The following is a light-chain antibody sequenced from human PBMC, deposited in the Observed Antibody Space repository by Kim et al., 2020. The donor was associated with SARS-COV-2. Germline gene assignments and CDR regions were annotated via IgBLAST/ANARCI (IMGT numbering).Light chain of an antibody. CDR1: QSVRSN. CDR2: GAS. Sequence: EIVMTQSPATLSVSPGERATLSCRASQSVRSNLAWYQHKPGQAPRLLMYGASTRVTSIPPRFSGSGSGTEFTLTISSLQSEDFAVYYCQQYYNWPVITFGQGTRLEIK. V-gene: IGKV3-15*01. J-gene: IGKJ5*01. CDR3: QQYYNWPVIT.